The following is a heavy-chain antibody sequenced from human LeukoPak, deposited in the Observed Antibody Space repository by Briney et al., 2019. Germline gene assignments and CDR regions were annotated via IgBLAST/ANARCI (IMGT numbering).Heavy chain of an antibody. V-gene: IGHV1-18*01. CDR3: ARTDSSTSCYMGGGSCYLPH. Sequence: ASVKVSCKASGYTFTSYGISWVRQAPGQGLERMGWISAYNGNTNYAQKLQGRVTMTTDTSTSTAYMELRSLRSDDTAVYYCARTDSSTSCYMGGGSCYLPHWGQGTLVTVSS. CDR1: GYTFTSYG. J-gene: IGHJ4*02. CDR2: ISAYNGNT. D-gene: IGHD2-2*01.